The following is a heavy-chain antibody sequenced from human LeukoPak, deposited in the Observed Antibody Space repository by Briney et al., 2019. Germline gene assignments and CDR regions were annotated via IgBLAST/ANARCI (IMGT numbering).Heavy chain of an antibody. CDR2: IRYDGSNK. CDR1: GFTFSSYG. J-gene: IGHJ4*02. Sequence: PGGSLRLSCAASGFTFSSYGMHWVRQAPGKGLEWVAFIRYDGSNKYYADSVKGRFTISRDNSKNTLYLQMNSLRAEDTAVYYCAKYPKRYSSGYYYSDYWGQGTLVTVSS. V-gene: IGHV3-30*02. CDR3: AKYPKRYSSGYYYSDY. D-gene: IGHD3-22*01.